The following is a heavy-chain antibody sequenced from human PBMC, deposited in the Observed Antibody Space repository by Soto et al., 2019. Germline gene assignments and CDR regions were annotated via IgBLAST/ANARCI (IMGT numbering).Heavy chain of an antibody. CDR3: AREGGVLRLSNWFDS. J-gene: IGHJ5*01. Sequence: SETLSLTXTVSGDSVTSTSYYWSWVRQSPGRGLEWLGYSYYNGDTNYNPSLKSRVTISVDTSKNQFSLKLTSLTAADTGVYYCAREGGVLRLSNWFDSWGQGIQVTVSS. CDR2: SYYNGDT. V-gene: IGHV4-61*01. D-gene: IGHD3-3*01. CDR1: GDSVTSTSYY.